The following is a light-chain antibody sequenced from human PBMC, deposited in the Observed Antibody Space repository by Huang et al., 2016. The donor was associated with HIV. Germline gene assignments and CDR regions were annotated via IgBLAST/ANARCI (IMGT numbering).Light chain of an antibody. J-gene: IGKJ2*01. Sequence: EIVLTQSPATLSLSPGERATLSCRAGQSVGGYLDWYQQKPGQAPRLLIYNAFNRAAGLPARFSGSGSGTDFTLTISSLEPEDFAIYYCQLRTNRPPRYTFGQGTKLEI. V-gene: IGKV3-11*01. CDR2: NAF. CDR3: QLRTNRPPRYT. CDR1: QSVGGY.